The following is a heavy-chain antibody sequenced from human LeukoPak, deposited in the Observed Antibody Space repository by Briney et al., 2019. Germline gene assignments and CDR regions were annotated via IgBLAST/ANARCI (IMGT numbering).Heavy chain of an antibody. CDR2: ISGSGGST. CDR3: AKDDIVVVVAATGGFDY. J-gene: IGHJ4*02. V-gene: IGHV3-23*01. CDR1: GFTFSSYA. D-gene: IGHD2-15*01. Sequence: GGSLRLSCAASGFTFSSYAMNWVRQAPGKGLEWVSAISGSGGSTYYADSVKGRFTISRDNSKNTLYLQMNSLRAEDTAVYYCAKDDIVVVVAATGGFDYWGQGTLVTVSS.